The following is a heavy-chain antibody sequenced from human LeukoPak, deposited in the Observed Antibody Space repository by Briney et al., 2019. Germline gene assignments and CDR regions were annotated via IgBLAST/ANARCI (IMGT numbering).Heavy chain of an antibody. CDR2: INHSGST. CDR3: ARDGGRDSGSYYEDC. J-gene: IGHJ4*02. Sequence: SETLSLTCAVYGGSFSGYYWSWIRQPPGKGLEWIGEINHSGSTNYNPSLKSRVTMSVDTSKNQFSVKLSSVTAADTAVYYCARDGGRDSGSYYEDCWGQGTLVTVSS. V-gene: IGHV4-34*01. D-gene: IGHD1-26*01. CDR1: GGSFSGYY.